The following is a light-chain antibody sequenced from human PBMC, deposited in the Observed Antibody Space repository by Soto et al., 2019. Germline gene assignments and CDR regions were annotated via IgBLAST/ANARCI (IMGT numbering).Light chain of an antibody. J-gene: IGKJ1*01. CDR2: AAS. CDR1: ERVSSH. Sequence: EIVMAQSPVTLSVSPGDAATLSCRASERVSSHLAWYQQKSGQAPRLLIYAASTRATGVPVRFSGSGSETEFTLTIRSLQSEDFALYYCHQYNNWPWTFGQGTKVDIK. V-gene: IGKV3-15*01. CDR3: HQYNNWPWT.